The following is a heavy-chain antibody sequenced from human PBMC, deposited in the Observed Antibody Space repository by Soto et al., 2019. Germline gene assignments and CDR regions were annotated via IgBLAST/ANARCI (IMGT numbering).Heavy chain of an antibody. CDR2: IYYSGST. CDR3: ARDGYCTNGVCYRGPVDY. J-gene: IGHJ4*02. D-gene: IGHD2-8*01. Sequence: SETLSLTLTVPGGSISSYYWSWILQPPLKVLPWIRYIYYSGSTNYNPSLKSRVTISVDTSKNQFSLKLSSVTAADTAVYYCARDGYCTNGVCYRGPVDYWGQGTLVAISS. V-gene: IGHV4-59*01. CDR1: GGSISSYY.